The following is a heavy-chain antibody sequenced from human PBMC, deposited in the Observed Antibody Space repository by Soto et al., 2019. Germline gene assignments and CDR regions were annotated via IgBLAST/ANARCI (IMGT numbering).Heavy chain of an antibody. D-gene: IGHD3-3*01. CDR1: GGSFSGYC. CDR3: ARGNDRITIFGVVPIGNYYYGMDV. Sequence: SETLSLTCAVYGGSFSGYCWSWIRQPPGKGLEWIGEINHSGSTNYNPSLKSRVTISVDTSKNQFSLKLSSVTAADTAVYYCARGNDRITIFGVVPIGNYYYGMDVWGQGTTVTVSS. J-gene: IGHJ6*02. V-gene: IGHV4-34*01. CDR2: INHSGST.